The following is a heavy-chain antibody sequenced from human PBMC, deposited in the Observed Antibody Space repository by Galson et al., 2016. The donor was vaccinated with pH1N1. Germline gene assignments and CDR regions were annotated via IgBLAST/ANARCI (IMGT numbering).Heavy chain of an antibody. V-gene: IGHV3-23*01. J-gene: IGHJ5*02. D-gene: IGHD2-15*01. CDR3: AKGPRGVVVVAATP. CDR2: ISDSGSST. Sequence: SLRLSCAASGFTFSSYAMTWVRQAPGKGLEWVSGISDSGSSTYYADSVKGRFTISRDNSKNTVYLQMNSLRAEDTAVYYCAKGPRGVVVVAATPWGQGTLVTVSS. CDR1: GFTFSSYA.